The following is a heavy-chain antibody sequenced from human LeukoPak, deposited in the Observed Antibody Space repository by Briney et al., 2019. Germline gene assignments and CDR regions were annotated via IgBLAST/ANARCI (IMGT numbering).Heavy chain of an antibody. D-gene: IGHD3-22*01. CDR2: IYHSGST. J-gene: IGHJ4*02. Sequence: PSETLSLTCAVSGGSISSGGYSWSWIRQPPGKGLEWIGYIYHSGSTYYNPSLKSRVTISVDRSKNQFSLKLSSVTAADTAVYYCARHRYYYDSSGYTYYFDYWGQGTLVTVSS. CDR1: GGSISSGGYS. CDR3: ARHRYYYDSSGYTYYFDY. V-gene: IGHV4-30-2*01.